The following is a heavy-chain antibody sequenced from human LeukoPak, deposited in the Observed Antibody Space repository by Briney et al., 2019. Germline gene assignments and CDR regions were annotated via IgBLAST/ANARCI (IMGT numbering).Heavy chain of an antibody. CDR3: ARADLSGSYFHPHFLDY. D-gene: IGHD1-26*01. Sequence: PGGSLRLTCAASGFTFSSYSMNWVRQAPGKGLEWVSSISSSSSYIYYADSVKGRFTISRDNAKNSLYLQMNSLRAEDTAMYYCARADLSGSYFHPHFLDYWGQGTLVTVSS. CDR2: ISSSSSYI. CDR1: GFTFSSYS. V-gene: IGHV3-21*01. J-gene: IGHJ4*02.